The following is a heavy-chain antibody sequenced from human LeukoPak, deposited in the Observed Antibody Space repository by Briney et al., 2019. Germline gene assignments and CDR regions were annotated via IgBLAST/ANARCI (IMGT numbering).Heavy chain of an antibody. J-gene: IGHJ4*02. D-gene: IGHD6-19*01. CDR2: INPNSGGT. V-gene: IGHV1-2*06. CDR3: ARGAAVAPDY. Sequence: AASVKVSCKASGGTFSSYAISWVRQAPGQGLEWMGRINPNSGGTNYAQKFQGRVTMTRDTSISTAYMELSRLRSDDTAVYYCARGAAVAPDYWGQGTLVTVSS. CDR1: GGTFSSYA.